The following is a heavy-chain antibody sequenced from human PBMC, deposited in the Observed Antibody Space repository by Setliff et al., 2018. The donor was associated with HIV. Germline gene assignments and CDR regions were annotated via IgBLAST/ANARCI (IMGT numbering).Heavy chain of an antibody. V-gene: IGHV4-59*01. CDR3: ARGAYRDGYDY. J-gene: IGHJ4*02. CDR2: VDYNGRT. CDR1: GASISCYY. Sequence: SETLSLTCSVSGASISCYYWSWIRQPPGKGLEWIGYVDYNGRTDYNPSLKSRVTISLDTSKNQVSLKLSSVAAADTAVYHCARGAYRDGYDYWGQGTLVTVSS. D-gene: IGHD5-18*01.